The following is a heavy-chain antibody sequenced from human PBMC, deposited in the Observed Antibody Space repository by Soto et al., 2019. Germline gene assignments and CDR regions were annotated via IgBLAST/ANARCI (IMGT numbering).Heavy chain of an antibody. CDR3: ARAGPYCGSDCYPWAFDI. J-gene: IGHJ3*02. V-gene: IGHV3-33*01. CDR1: GFSFSTYG. CDR2: IWYEGLNI. D-gene: IGHD2-21*02. Sequence: QAQLVESGGGVVQPGTSLRLSCAASGFSFSTYGMHWVRQTPGKGLEWVAIIWYEGLNIYYADSVKGRFTISRDDSKNTVYLEMNSLRPGDTAVYYCARAGPYCGSDCYPWAFDIWGHGTVVTVSS.